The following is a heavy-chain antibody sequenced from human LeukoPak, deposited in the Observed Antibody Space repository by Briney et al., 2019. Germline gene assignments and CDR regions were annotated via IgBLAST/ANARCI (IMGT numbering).Heavy chain of an antibody. J-gene: IGHJ4*02. CDR2: IPYDGSNR. V-gene: IGHV3-30*03. Sequence: GGSLILSCAASGFTFSSYGMHWVRQAPGKGLEWVAVIPYDGSNRYYADSVKGRFTISRDNSKNTLYLQMNSLRAEDTAVYYCARSLATMNFDYWGQGTLVTVSS. CDR1: GFTFSSYG. D-gene: IGHD5-12*01. CDR3: ARSLATMNFDY.